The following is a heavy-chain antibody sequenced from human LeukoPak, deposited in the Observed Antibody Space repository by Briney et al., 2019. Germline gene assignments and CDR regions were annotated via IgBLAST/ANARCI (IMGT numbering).Heavy chain of an antibody. J-gene: IGHJ5*02. CDR3: ARVGGSIWFGEFRFDP. D-gene: IGHD3-10*01. Sequence: GGALRLSCAASGFTFSDYYMSWIRQAPGKGLEWVSYISSSVYMIYADSVKDRFTISRDNAKNSRYLQMNSLRAEDTAVYYCARVGGSIWFGEFRFDPWGQGTLVTVSS. V-gene: IGHV3-11*01. CDR1: GFTFSDYY. CDR2: ISSSVYMI.